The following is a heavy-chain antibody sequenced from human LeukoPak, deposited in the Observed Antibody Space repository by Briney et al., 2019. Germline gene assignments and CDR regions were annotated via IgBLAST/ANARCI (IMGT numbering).Heavy chain of an antibody. D-gene: IGHD2-15*01. Sequence: PGGSLRLSCAASGFTFSSYAMSWVRQAPGKGLEWVSAISGSGGSTYYADSVKGRFTISRDNSKNTLYLQMNSLRAEDTAVYYRAKVRCSGGSCHFDYWGQGTLVTVSS. CDR3: AKVRCSGGSCHFDY. CDR1: GFTFSSYA. J-gene: IGHJ4*02. CDR2: ISGSGGST. V-gene: IGHV3-23*01.